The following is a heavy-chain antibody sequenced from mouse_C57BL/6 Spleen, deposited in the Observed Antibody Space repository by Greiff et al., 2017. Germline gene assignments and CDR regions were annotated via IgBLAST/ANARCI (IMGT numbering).Heavy chain of an antibody. D-gene: IGHD2-3*01. CDR2: INPNYGTT. Sequence: EVKLVESGPELVKPGASVKISCKASGYSFTDYNMNWVKQSNGKSLEWIGVINPNYGTTSYNQKFKGKATLTVDQSSSTAYMQLNSLTSEDSAVYYCARSAIYDGYYDYWGQGTTLTVSS. J-gene: IGHJ2*01. CDR1: GYSFTDYN. CDR3: ARSAIYDGYYDY. V-gene: IGHV1-39*01.